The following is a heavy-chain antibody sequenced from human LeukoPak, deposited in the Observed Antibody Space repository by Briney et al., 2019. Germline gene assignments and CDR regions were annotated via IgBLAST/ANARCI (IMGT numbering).Heavy chain of an antibody. CDR3: AREKREWFGELLFFDY. CDR1: GFTFSSYE. Sequence: GGSLRLSCAACGFTFSSYEMNWVRQAPGKGLEWVSYISSSGSTIYYADSVKGRFTISRDNAKNSLYLQMNSLRAEDTAVYYCAREKREWFGELLFFDYWGQGTLVTVSS. J-gene: IGHJ4*02. D-gene: IGHD3-10*01. CDR2: ISSSGSTI. V-gene: IGHV3-48*03.